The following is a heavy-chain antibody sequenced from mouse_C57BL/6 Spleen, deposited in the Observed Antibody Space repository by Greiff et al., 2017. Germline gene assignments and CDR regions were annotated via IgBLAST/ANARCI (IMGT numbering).Heavy chain of an antibody. CDR3: ATPSLYYYGSSYDAMDY. CDR2: IDPANGNT. Sequence: VQLQQSVAELVRPGASVKLSCTASGFNIKNTYMHWVKQRPEQGLEWIGRIDPANGNTKYAPKFQGKATITADPSSNTAYLQLSSLTSEDTAIYYCATPSLYYYGSSYDAMDYWGQGTSVTVSS. J-gene: IGHJ4*01. CDR1: GFNIKNTY. V-gene: IGHV14-3*01. D-gene: IGHD1-1*01.